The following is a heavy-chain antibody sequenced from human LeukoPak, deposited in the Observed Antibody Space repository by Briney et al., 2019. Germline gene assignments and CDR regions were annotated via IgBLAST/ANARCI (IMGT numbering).Heavy chain of an antibody. CDR2: IYTSGST. J-gene: IGHJ5*02. CDR1: GGSISNYY. Sequence: SETLSLTCTVSGGSISNYYWSWIRQPAGKGLEWIGRIYTSGSTNYNPSLKSRVTISVDTSKNQFSLKLSSVTAADTAVYYCARVQHYYYDSSGYSGWFDPWGQGTLVTVSS. V-gene: IGHV4-4*07. CDR3: ARVQHYYYDSSGYSGWFDP. D-gene: IGHD3-22*01.